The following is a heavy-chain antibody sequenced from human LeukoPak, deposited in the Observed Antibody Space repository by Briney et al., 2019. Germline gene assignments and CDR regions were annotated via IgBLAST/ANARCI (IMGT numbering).Heavy chain of an antibody. CDR2: IKSKTDGGTT. Sequence: GGSLRLSCAASGFTFSNAWMSWVRQAPGKGLEWVGRIKSKTDGGTTDYAAPVKGRFTISRDDSKNTLSLQMNSLKTEDTAVYYCTTLQIPYCSGGSCYGGDYWGQGTLVTVSS. CDR3: TTLQIPYCSGGSCYGGDY. J-gene: IGHJ4*02. V-gene: IGHV3-15*01. D-gene: IGHD2-15*01. CDR1: GFTFSNAW.